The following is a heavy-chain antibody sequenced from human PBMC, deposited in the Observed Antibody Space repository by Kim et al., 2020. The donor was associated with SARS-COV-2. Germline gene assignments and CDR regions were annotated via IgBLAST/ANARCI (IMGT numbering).Heavy chain of an antibody. CDR2: ISSSSSYI. J-gene: IGHJ4*02. CDR1: GFTFSSYS. D-gene: IGHD1-26*01. V-gene: IGHV3-21*01. Sequence: GGSLRLSCAASGFTFSSYSMNWVRQAPGKGLEWVSSISSSSSYIYYADSVKGRFTISRDNAKNSLYLQMNSLRAEDTAVYYCARDGQEEWEPNGADYWGQGTLVTVSS. CDR3: ARDGQEEWEPNGADY.